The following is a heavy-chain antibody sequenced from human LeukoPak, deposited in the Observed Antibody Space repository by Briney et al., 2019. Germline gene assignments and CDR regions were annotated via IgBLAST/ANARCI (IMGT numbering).Heavy chain of an antibody. Sequence: SETLSLTCTVSGASINSGNYYWSWTRQPAGKALEWIGRIFTTGSTNYNPSLKSRVTISLDTSKNQFSLKLSSVTAADTAVYYCARRGTYYDYVWGSYRSYYFGYWGQGTLVTVSS. CDR2: IFTTGST. V-gene: IGHV4-61*02. CDR1: GASINSGNYY. CDR3: ARRGTYYDYVWGSYRSYYFGY. J-gene: IGHJ4*02. D-gene: IGHD3-16*02.